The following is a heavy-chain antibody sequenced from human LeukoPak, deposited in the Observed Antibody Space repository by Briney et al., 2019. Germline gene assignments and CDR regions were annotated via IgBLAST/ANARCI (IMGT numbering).Heavy chain of an antibody. CDR1: EGTFSGYT. CDR2: INHSGST. J-gene: IGHJ4*02. D-gene: IGHD2-2*01. CDR3: ARERVGYCSSTSCQAGFDY. Sequence: SETLSLSCAAYEGTFSGYTRSWIRQPPGKGLEWIGEINHSGSTTYNPSRKSRVTISVDTSKNQFSLKLSSVTAADTDVYYCARERVGYCSSTSCQAGFDYWGQGTLVTVSS. V-gene: IGHV4-34*01.